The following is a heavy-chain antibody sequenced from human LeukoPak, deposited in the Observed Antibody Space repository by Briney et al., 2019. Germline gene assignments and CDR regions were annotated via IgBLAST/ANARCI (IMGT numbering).Heavy chain of an antibody. V-gene: IGHV4-34*01. Sequence: KPSETLSLTCAVYGGSFSGYYWSWIRQPPGKGLEWIGEINHSGSTNYNPSLKSRVTISVDTSKNQFSLKLSSVTAADTAVYYCARVADYVWGSYRYTPYFDYWGQGTLVTVSS. CDR2: INHSGST. CDR1: GGSFSGYY. CDR3: ARVADYVWGSYRYTPYFDY. J-gene: IGHJ4*02. D-gene: IGHD3-16*02.